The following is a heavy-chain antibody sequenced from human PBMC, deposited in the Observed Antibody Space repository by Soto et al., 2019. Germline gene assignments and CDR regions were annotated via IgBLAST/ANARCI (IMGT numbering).Heavy chain of an antibody. CDR1: GGSISSSSYY. V-gene: IGHV4-39*01. D-gene: IGHD3-16*02. CDR3: ARGPYYDYIWGSYRTFDY. J-gene: IGHJ4*02. Sequence: PSETLSLTCTVSGGSISSSSYYWGWIRQPPGKGLEWIGSIYYSGSTYYNPSLKSRVTISVDTSKNQFSLKLSSVTAADTAVYYCARGPYYDYIWGSYRTFDYWGQGTLVTVSS. CDR2: IYYSGST.